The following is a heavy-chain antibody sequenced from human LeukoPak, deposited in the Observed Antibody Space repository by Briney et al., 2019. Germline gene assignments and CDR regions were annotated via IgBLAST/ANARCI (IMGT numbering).Heavy chain of an antibody. J-gene: IGHJ6*04. V-gene: IGHV4-38-2*01. CDR3: ARGLTRYYYGMDV. CDR2: LYHSGST. CDR1: GYSISSGYY. Sequence: SETLSLTCAVSGYSISSGYYWGWIRQPPGKGLEWIGSLYHSGSTYYNPSLKSRVTISVDTSKNQFSLKLSSVTAADTAVYYCARGLTRYYYGMDVWGKGTTVTVSS. D-gene: IGHD3-9*01.